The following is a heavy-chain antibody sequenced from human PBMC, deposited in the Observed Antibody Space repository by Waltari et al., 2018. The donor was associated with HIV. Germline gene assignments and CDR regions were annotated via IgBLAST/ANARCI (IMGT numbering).Heavy chain of an antibody. Sequence: QVQLVQSGAEVKTPGSSVKVPCKASGGHFSSSAITWVRHAPGQGLEWMGGIIPIFGTANYAQKFQGRVTITADESTSTAYMELSSLRSEDTAVYYCARGISGYSGYDSYYFDYWGQGTLVTVSS. CDR1: GGHFSSSA. V-gene: IGHV1-69*12. D-gene: IGHD5-12*01. CDR3: ARGISGYSGYDSYYFDY. CDR2: IIPIFGTA. J-gene: IGHJ4*02.